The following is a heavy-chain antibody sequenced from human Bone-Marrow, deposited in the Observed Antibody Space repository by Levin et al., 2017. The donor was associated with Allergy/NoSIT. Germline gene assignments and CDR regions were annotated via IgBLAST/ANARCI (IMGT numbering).Heavy chain of an antibody. Sequence: SQTLSLTCSVSGGSISRFYWSWVRQPPGKGLEWIGYIYYSGSTIYNPSLKSRVTISLDTPKSQFSLKLTSVTAADPALYFFARGDDSTARFYMDVWGKGTTFTVSS. D-gene: IGHD5-24*01. V-gene: IGHV4-59*01. CDR1: GGSISRFY. J-gene: IGHJ6*03. CDR2: IYYSGST. CDR3: ARGDDSTARFYMDV.